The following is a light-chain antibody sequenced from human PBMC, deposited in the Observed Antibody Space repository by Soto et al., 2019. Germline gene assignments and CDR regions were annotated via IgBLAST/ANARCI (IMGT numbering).Light chain of an antibody. J-gene: IGLJ1*01. CDR3: CSYAGSYTNV. CDR2: DVS. Sequence: QSVLTQPRSVSGSPGQPVTISCTRTSSDVGGYNYVSWYQQHPGKAPKLLIYDVSKRPSGVPNRFSGSKSGNTASLTISGLQAEDEADYYCCSYAGSYTNVCGTGTKVTVL. V-gene: IGLV2-11*01. CDR1: SSDVGGYNY.